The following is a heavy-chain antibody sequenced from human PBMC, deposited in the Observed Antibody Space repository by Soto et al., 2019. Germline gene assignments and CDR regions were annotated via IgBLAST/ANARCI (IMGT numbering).Heavy chain of an antibody. CDR2: IYPGDSDT. D-gene: IGHD3-3*02. CDR1: GYTFTDYW. CDR3: ARNSINFRYYNDARDV. V-gene: IGHV5-51*01. Sequence: PGESLKISCKGSGYTFTDYWIGWVRQLPGKGLEWMGIIYPGDSDTRYSPSFQGHVTITVDKSTSTAYLQWNTLKASDTAMYYCARNSINFRYYNDARDVWGQWTTVTVS. J-gene: IGHJ6*02.